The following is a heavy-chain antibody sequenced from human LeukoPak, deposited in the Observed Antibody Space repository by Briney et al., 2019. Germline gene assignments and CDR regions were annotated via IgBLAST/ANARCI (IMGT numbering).Heavy chain of an antibody. CDR2: ISGSGGTI. CDR1: GFTFRSYA. D-gene: IGHD1-7*01. V-gene: IGHV3-23*01. Sequence: GGSLRLSCAASGFTFRSYAMTWVRQAPGKGLEWVSAISGSGGTIYYADSVRGRFTISRDNSKNTLYLQMNSLRAEDTAVYYCAKGNNWNYAYWGQGTLVTVSS. CDR3: AKGNNWNYAY. J-gene: IGHJ4*02.